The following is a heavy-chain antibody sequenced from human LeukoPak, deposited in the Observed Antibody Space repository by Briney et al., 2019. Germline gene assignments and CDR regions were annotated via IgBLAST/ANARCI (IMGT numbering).Heavy chain of an antibody. V-gene: IGHV1-8*03. Sequence: GASVKVSCKASGYTFTSYDINWVRQATGQGLEWMGWMNPNSGNTGYAQKFQGRVTITRNTSISTAYMELSSLRSEDTAVYYCALMRAARPYYYYYYMDVWGKGTTVTVSS. D-gene: IGHD6-6*01. J-gene: IGHJ6*03. CDR2: MNPNSGNT. CDR1: GYTFTSYD. CDR3: ALMRAARPYYYYYYMDV.